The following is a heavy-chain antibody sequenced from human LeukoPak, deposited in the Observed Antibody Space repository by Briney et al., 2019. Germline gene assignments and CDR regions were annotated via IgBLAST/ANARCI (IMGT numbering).Heavy chain of an antibody. D-gene: IGHD1-26*01. J-gene: IGHJ4*02. CDR2: INPSGGST. Sequence: ASVKLSCKASGYTFTNFYIHWVRQAPGQGLEWMAIINPSGGSTTYAQKLQGRVTMTRDTSTNTVYMELSSLTSEDTAVYYCARAPVGGTLDSVDYWGQGTLVTVSS. V-gene: IGHV1-46*01. CDR1: GYTFTNFY. CDR3: ARAPVGGTLDSVDY.